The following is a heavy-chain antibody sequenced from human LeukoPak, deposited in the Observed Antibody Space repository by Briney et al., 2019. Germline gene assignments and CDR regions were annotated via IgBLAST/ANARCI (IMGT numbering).Heavy chain of an antibody. V-gene: IGHV1-8*01. J-gene: IGHJ4*02. CDR2: MNPNSGNT. CDR1: GYTFTSYD. CDR3: ARGLGYYGSGDHGD. D-gene: IGHD3-10*01. Sequence: AAVKVSCKASGYTFTSYDINCVRQATGQGLEWMGWMNPNSGNTGYAQKFQGRVTMTGNTSISTAYMELSSLRSEDTAVYYCARGLGYYGSGDHGDWGQGTLVTVSS.